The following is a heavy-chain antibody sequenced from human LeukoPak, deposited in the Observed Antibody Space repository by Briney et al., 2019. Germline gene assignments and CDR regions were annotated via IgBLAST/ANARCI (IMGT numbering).Heavy chain of an antibody. CDR2: IGSRADTYAT. CDR3: AKLAIAARRPFDY. J-gene: IGHJ4*02. CDR1: GFTFSGSA. V-gene: IGHV3-73*01. D-gene: IGHD6-6*01. Sequence: PAGSLRLSCAVSGFTFSGSAMHWVRQASGKGLEWVGRIGSRADTYATTYAASVKGRFTISRDDSKNTAYLQMNSLRAEDTAVYYCAKLAIAARRPFDYWGQGTLVTVSS.